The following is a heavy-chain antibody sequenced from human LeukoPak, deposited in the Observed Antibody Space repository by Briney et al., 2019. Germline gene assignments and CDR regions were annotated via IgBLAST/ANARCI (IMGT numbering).Heavy chain of an antibody. Sequence: SETLSLTCTVSGGSISSYYWNWIRQPAGKGLEWIGRVYTSGSTNYNPSPESRVTMSIDTSKNQFSLNLSSVTAADTAVYYCARGQGGGLFEYWGQGTLVTVSS. V-gene: IGHV4-4*07. J-gene: IGHJ4*02. CDR1: GGSISSYY. D-gene: IGHD3/OR15-3a*01. CDR2: VYTSGST. CDR3: ARGQGGGLFEY.